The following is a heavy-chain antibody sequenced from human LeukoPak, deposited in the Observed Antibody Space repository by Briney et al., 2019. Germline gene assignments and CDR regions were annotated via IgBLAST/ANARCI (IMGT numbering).Heavy chain of an antibody. CDR1: GFTVSSNY. CDR3: ARDLRYYDSSGPNVDY. J-gene: IGHJ4*02. V-gene: IGHV3-66*02. D-gene: IGHD3-22*01. CDR2: IYSGGST. Sequence: QSGGSLRLSCVASGFTVSSNYMSWVRQAPGKGLEWVSVIYSGGSTYYADSVKGRFTISRDNSKNTLYLQMNSLRAEDTAVYYCARDLRYYDSSGPNVDYWGQGTLDTVSS.